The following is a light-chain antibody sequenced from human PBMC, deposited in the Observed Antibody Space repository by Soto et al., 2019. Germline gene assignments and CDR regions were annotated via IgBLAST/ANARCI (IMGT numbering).Light chain of an antibody. CDR2: GAS. J-gene: IGKJ1*01. CDR3: QQYGSSPT. CDR1: QSVSSGY. V-gene: IGKV3-20*01. Sequence: EIVLSQSPGTLSFSPGERATLSCRASQSVSSGYLAWYQQKPGQAPRLLIYGASSRATGIPDRFSGSGSGTDFTLTISRLEPEDFAVYYCQQYGSSPTFGQGTKVDIK.